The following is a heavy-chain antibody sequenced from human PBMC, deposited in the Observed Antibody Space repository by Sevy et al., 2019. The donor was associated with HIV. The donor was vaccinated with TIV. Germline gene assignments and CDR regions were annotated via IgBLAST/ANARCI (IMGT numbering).Heavy chain of an antibody. Sequence: GESLKISCKGSGYSFTSYWIGWVRQMPGKGLEWMGIIYPGDSDTRYSPSFQGQVTISADKSISTAYLQWSSLKASDTAMYYCARQSDVRGVSARAAFDIWGQGTMATVSS. J-gene: IGHJ3*02. V-gene: IGHV5-51*01. CDR1: GYSFTSYW. CDR2: IYPGDSDT. D-gene: IGHD3-10*01. CDR3: ARQSDVRGVSARAAFDI.